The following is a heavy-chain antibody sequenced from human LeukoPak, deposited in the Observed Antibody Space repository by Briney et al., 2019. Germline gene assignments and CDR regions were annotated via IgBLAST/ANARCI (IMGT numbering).Heavy chain of an antibody. D-gene: IGHD6-19*01. Sequence: EASVKVSCKASGGTFSSYAISWVRQAPGQGLEWMGGIIPLLGTANYAQKFQGRVTITADDSTSTAYMELSSLRSEDTAVYYCARSSYHLRYSSGWYYWGQGTLVTVSS. CDR2: IIPLLGTA. V-gene: IGHV1-69*13. CDR3: ARSSYHLRYSSGWYY. CDR1: GGTFSSYA. J-gene: IGHJ4*02.